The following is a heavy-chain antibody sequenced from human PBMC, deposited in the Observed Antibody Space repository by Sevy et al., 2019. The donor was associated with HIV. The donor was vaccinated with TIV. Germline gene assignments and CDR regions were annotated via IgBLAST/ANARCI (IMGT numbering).Heavy chain of an antibody. D-gene: IGHD3-10*01. Sequence: GGSLRLSCAASGFTFSSYSMNWVRQAPGNGLEWVSSISSSSSYIYYADSVKGRFTISRDNAKNSLYLQMNSLRAEDTAVYYCARVSGIYYYYYMDVWGKGTTVTVSS. CDR1: GFTFSSYS. J-gene: IGHJ6*03. CDR3: ARVSGIYYYYYMDV. V-gene: IGHV3-21*01. CDR2: ISSSSSYI.